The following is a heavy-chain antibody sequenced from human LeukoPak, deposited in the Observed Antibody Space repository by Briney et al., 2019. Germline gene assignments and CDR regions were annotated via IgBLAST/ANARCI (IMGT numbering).Heavy chain of an antibody. CDR3: AKAGDGYCSSTSCPNFDY. V-gene: IGHV3-23*01. CDR1: GFTFSDYY. Sequence: PGGSLRLSCAASGFTFSDYYMSWVRQAPGKGLEWVSAISGSGGSTYYADSVKGRFTISRDNSKNTLYLQMNSLRAEDTAVYYCAKAGDGYCSSTSCPNFDYWGQGTLVTVSS. CDR2: ISGSGGST. J-gene: IGHJ4*02. D-gene: IGHD2-2*01.